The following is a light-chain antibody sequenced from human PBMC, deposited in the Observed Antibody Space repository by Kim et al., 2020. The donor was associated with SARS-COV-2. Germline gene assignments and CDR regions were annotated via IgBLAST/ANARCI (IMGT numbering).Light chain of an antibody. CDR1: QDISSY. CDR2: AAS. CDR3: QQLIDYPLT. J-gene: IGKJ4*01. Sequence: ASVGDRVTIPCRASQDISSYLAWYQQKPGNAPALLIHAASTLQSGVPSRFSGSGSGTEFTLTISSLQPEDFASYYCQQLIDYPLTFGGGTKVDIK. V-gene: IGKV1-9*01.